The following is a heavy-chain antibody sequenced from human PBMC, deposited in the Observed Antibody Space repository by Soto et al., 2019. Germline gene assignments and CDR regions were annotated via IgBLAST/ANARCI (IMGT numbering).Heavy chain of an antibody. D-gene: IGHD6-13*01. CDR3: ARPYSSSWTGYYYGMDV. V-gene: IGHV1-69*13. CDR2: IIPIFGTA. J-gene: IGHJ6*02. CDR1: GGTFSSYA. Sequence: ASVKVSCKASGGTFSSYAISWVRQAPGQGLEWMGGIIPIFGTANYAQKFQGRVTITADESTSTAYMELSSLRSEDTAVYYCARPYSSSWTGYYYGMDVWGQGTTVTVSS.